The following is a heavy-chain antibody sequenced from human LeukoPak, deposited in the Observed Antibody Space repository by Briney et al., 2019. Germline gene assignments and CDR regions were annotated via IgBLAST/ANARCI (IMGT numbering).Heavy chain of an antibody. D-gene: IGHD4/OR15-4a*01. CDR3: ATLSIMVVTSYYYYYMDV. CDR1: GYTFTDYY. Sequence: ASVKVSYKVSGYTFTDYYMHWVQQAPGKGLEWMGLVDPEDGETIYAEKFQGRVTITADTSTDTAYMELSSLRSEDTAVYYCATLSIMVVTSYYYYYMDVWGKGTTVTVSS. V-gene: IGHV1-69-2*01. J-gene: IGHJ6*03. CDR2: VDPEDGET.